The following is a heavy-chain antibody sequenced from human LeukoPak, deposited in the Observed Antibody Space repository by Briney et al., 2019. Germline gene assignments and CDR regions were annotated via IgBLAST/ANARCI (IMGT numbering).Heavy chain of an antibody. CDR3: ARGGEFDGYSYGLSIDY. CDR1: GFTFSSYS. CDR2: ISSSSSYI. D-gene: IGHD5-18*01. V-gene: IGHV3-21*01. Sequence: GGSLRLSCAASGFTFSSYSMNWVRQAPGKGLEWVSFISSSSSYIYYADSVKGRFTISRDNAKNSLYLQMNGLRAEDTAVYYCARGGEFDGYSYGLSIDYWDQGTLVTVSS. J-gene: IGHJ4*02.